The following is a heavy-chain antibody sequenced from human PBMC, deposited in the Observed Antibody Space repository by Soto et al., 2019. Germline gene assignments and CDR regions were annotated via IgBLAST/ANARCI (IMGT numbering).Heavy chain of an antibody. Sequence: QVQLQQWGAGLLKPSETLSLTCAVYGGSFSGYYWSWIRQPPGKGLEWIGEINHSGSTNYNPSLKSRVTISVDTSKNQFSLKLSSVTAADTAVYYCARVGGRFASIVEVTASWFDPWGQGTLVTVSS. D-gene: IGHD2-21*02. CDR2: INHSGST. J-gene: IGHJ5*02. V-gene: IGHV4-34*01. CDR1: GGSFSGYY. CDR3: ARVGGRFASIVEVTASWFDP.